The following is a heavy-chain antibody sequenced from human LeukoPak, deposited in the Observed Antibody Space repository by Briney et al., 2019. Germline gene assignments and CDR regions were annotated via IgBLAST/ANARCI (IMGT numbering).Heavy chain of an antibody. CDR1: GGSISGSY. J-gene: IGHJ1*01. CDR3: ARIFTDSGSYYSED. Sequence: SETLSLTCTVSGGSISGSYWSWIRQPPGKGLEWIGYIYSSGSTNYNPALKSRVTISVDTSKNQFSLKLKSVTTADTAVYYCARIFTDSGSYYSEDWGQGTLVTVSS. D-gene: IGHD3-10*01. V-gene: IGHV4-59*01. CDR2: IYSSGST.